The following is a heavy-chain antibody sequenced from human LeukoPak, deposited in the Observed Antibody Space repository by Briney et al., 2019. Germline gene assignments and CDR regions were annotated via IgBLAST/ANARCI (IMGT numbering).Heavy chain of an antibody. D-gene: IGHD6-19*01. CDR1: GFTFRSPW. Sequence: GGSLRLSCVESGFTFRSPWMAWLRQAPEKGLEWVANINEDGGQKYHLGSVTGRFTISRDNAKNSLYLQMNSLSAEDTAMYYCARDGGWHRFDYWGQGTLVIVSS. CDR2: INEDGGQK. J-gene: IGHJ4*02. V-gene: IGHV3-7*03. CDR3: ARDGGWHRFDY.